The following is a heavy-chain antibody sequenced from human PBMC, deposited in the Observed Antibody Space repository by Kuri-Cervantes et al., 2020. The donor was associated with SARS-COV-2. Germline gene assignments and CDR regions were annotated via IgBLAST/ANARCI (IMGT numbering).Heavy chain of an antibody. CDR1: GFTFDDYG. CDR3: AKDWLPDDAFDI. V-gene: IGHV3-23*01. Sequence: GGSLRLSCAASGFTFDDYGMSWVRQAPGKGLEWVSDISGSSGSTYYADSVKGRFTISRDNSKNTLYLQMNSLRAEDTAVYYCAKDWLPDDAFDIWGQGTMVTVSS. CDR2: ISGSSGST. J-gene: IGHJ3*02. D-gene: IGHD6-19*01.